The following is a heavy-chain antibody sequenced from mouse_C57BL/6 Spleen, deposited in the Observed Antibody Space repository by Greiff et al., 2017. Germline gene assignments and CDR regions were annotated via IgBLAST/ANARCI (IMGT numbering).Heavy chain of an antibody. V-gene: IGHV1-64*01. CDR1: GYTFTSYW. CDR2: IHPNSGST. Sequence: QVQLQQPGAELVKPGASVKLSCKASGYTFTSYWMHWVKQRPGQGLEWIGMIHPNSGSTNYNEKFKSKATLTVDKSSSTAYMQLSSLTSEDSAVYYWARGDSSPGFAYWGQGTLVTVSA. J-gene: IGHJ3*01. D-gene: IGHD6-1*02. CDR3: ARGDSSPGFAY.